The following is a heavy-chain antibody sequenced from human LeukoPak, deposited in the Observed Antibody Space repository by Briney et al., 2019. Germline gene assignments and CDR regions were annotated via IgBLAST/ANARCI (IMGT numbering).Heavy chain of an antibody. CDR1: GFTFSSYS. CDR2: ISGSSSYI. Sequence: GGSLRLSCAASGFTFSSYSMNWVRQAPGKGLEWVSSISGSSSYIYYADSVKGRFTISRDNAKNSLYLQMNSLRAEDTGVYYCARAPITVFGVVDNDYRGQGTLVTVSS. CDR3: ARAPITVFGVVDNDY. D-gene: IGHD3-3*01. J-gene: IGHJ4*02. V-gene: IGHV3-21*01.